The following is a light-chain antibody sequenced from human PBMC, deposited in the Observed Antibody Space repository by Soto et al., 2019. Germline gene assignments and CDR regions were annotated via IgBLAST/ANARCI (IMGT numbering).Light chain of an antibody. CDR2: DAS. V-gene: IGKV1-5*01. CDR3: QQYNSYPLT. Sequence: GDRVTITCRASQSISSWLAWYQQKPGKAPNLLIYDASSLENGIPSRFSGSGSGTEFTLTISSLQPDDFETYFCQQYNSYPLTFGGGNKVEIK. CDR1: QSISSW. J-gene: IGKJ4*01.